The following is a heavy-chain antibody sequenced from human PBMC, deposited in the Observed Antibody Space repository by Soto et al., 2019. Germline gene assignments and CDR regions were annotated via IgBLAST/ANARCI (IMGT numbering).Heavy chain of an antibody. CDR2: INPSGGST. J-gene: IGHJ4*02. CDR1: GYTFTSYY. Sequence: QVQLVQSGAEVKKPGASVKVSCKASGYTFTSYYMHWVRQAPGQGLEWMGIINPSGGSTSYAQKLQGRVTMTRDTYTSTVYMELSSLRSEDTAVYYCARGGDYCSGGSCNSADYWGQGTLVTVSS. CDR3: ARGGDYCSGGSCNSADY. D-gene: IGHD2-15*01. V-gene: IGHV1-46*01.